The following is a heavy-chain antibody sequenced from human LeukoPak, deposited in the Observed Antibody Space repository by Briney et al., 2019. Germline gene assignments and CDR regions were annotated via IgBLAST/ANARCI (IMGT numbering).Heavy chain of an antibody. J-gene: IGHJ6*02. Sequence: GGSLRLSCVVSEFNFGNYWMSWVRQTPGKGLEWVANIKQDGSDRYYVDSVKGRFIISRDNTKNSLYLQMNSLRDEDTAVYYCVKEIFRNGFHGLDVWGQGTTVTVSS. D-gene: IGHD5-24*01. CDR3: VKEIFRNGFHGLDV. CDR1: EFNFGNYW. V-gene: IGHV3-7*03. CDR2: IKQDGSDR.